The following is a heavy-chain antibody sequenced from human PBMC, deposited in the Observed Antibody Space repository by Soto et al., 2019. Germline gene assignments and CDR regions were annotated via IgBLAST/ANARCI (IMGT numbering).Heavy chain of an antibody. V-gene: IGHV4-30-2*01. CDR1: GGSISSGGYS. J-gene: IGHJ4*02. CDR3: ATRSGYYEDTYYFDY. Sequence: SETLSLTCAVSGGSISSGGYSWSWIRQPPGKGLEWIGYIYHSGSTYYNPSLKSRVTISVDRSKNQFSLKLSSVTAADTAVYYCATRSGYYEDTYYFDYWGQGTLVTVSS. CDR2: IYHSGST. D-gene: IGHD3-3*01.